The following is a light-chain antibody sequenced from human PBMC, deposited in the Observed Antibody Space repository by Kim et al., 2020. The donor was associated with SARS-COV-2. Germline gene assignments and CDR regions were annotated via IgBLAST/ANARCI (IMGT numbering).Light chain of an antibody. V-gene: IGLV2-11*01. CDR1: SSDVGSYND. CDR3: CSYAGSYTLV. CDR2: DVS. Sequence: GQSVTISCTGTSSDVGSYNDVSWYQQHPGKAPKLMIYDVSKRPSGVPDRFSGSKSGNTASLTISGLQAEDEADYYCCSYAGSYTLVFGGGTQLTVL. J-gene: IGLJ3*02.